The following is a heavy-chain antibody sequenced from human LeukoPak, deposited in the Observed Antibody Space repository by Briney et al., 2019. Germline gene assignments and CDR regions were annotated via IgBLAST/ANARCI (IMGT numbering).Heavy chain of an antibody. J-gene: IGHJ4*02. CDR3: ARDSRAAGIWRVYFDY. CDR2: IYHSGTT. D-gene: IGHD6-13*01. Sequence: SETLSLTCNVSGYSISTPFHWGWIRQSPGKGLECIGNIYHSGTTYYNPSLKSRVTISVDTSKNQFSLKLSSVTAADTAVYYCARDSRAAGIWRVYFDYWGQGTLVTVSS. CDR1: GYSISTPFH. V-gene: IGHV4-38-2*02.